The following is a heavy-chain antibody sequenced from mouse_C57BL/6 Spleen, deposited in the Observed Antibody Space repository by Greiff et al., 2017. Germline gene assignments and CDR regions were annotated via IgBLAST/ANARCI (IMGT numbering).Heavy chain of an antibody. CDR3: AREDYSNYEGFAY. D-gene: IGHD2-5*01. J-gene: IGHJ3*01. CDR1: GYAFSSYW. Sequence: QVHVKQSGAELVKPGASVKISCKASGYAFSSYWMNWVKQRPGKGLEWIGQIYPGDGDTNYNGKFKGKATLTADNSSSTAYMQLSSLTSKDSAVYFGAREDYSNYEGFAYWGQGTLVTVSA. CDR2: IYPGDGDT. V-gene: IGHV1-80*01.